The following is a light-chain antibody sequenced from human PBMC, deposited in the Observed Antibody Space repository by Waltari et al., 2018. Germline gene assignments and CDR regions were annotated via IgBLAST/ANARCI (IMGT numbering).Light chain of an antibody. CDR1: TLGDKY. J-gene: IGLJ2*01. CDR2: QDT. CDR3: QAWDSSIVV. Sequence: SYELTQPPSVSVSPGQTASITCSGDTLGDKYACWYQQKPGQSPILVIYQDTKRPSGIPKRFSGSNAGNPATLTISGTQAMDEADYYCQAWDSSIVVFGGGTKLTVV. V-gene: IGLV3-1*01.